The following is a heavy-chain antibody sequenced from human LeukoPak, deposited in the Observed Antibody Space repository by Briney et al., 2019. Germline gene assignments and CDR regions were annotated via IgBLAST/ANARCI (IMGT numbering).Heavy chain of an antibody. CDR3: AKVLSSSWGYFGF. V-gene: IGHV3-30*02. J-gene: IGHJ4*02. D-gene: IGHD6-13*01. CDR1: GFTFSNYG. Sequence: GGSLRLSCAASGFTFSNYGMHWVRQAPGKGLEWVAFIRDDGSIKYYADSVRGRFTIPRDNSKNTVYLQMNSLRAEDTAVYYCAKVLSSSWGYFGFWGQGTLVTVSS. CDR2: IRDDGSIK.